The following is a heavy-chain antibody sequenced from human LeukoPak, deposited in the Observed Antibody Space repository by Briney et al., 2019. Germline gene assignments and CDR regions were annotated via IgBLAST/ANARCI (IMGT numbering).Heavy chain of an antibody. V-gene: IGHV3-15*01. CDR1: GFAFNDAW. Sequence: GGSLRLSCAASGFAFNDAWMSWVRQAPGKGLDWVGRIKSKGSGGTSECAAPVKGRFTISRDDSKNTLYLQMNSLTTEDTAVYYCRWEKSPYYGLDVWGQGTTVTVS. J-gene: IGHJ6*02. CDR2: IKSKGSGGTS. CDR3: RWEKSPYYGLDV. D-gene: IGHD1-26*01.